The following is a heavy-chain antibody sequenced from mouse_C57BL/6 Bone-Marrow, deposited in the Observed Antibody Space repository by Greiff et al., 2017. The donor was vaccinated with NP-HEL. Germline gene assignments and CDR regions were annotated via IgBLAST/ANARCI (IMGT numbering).Heavy chain of an antibody. CDR1: GYTFTSYG. CDR2: IYPRSGNT. D-gene: IGHD2-2*01. V-gene: IGHV1-81*01. J-gene: IGHJ3*01. Sequence: QVHVKQSGAELARPGASVKLSCKASGYTFTSYGISWVKQRTGQGLEWIGEIYPRSGNTYYNEKFKGKATLTADKSSSTAYMELRSLTSEDSAVYFCASSMVTEDWFAYWGQGTLVTVSA. CDR3: ASSMVTEDWFAY.